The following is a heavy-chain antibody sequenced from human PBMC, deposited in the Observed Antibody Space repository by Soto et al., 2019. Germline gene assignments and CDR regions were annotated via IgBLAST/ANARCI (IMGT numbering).Heavy chain of an antibody. CDR3: ARMGDFVDTAMVLNFDY. CDR1: GGSISSGGYY. Sequence: SETLSLTCTVSGGSISSGGYYWSWIRQHPGKGLEWIGYIYYSGSTYYNPSLKSRVTISVDTSKNQFSLKLSSVTAADTAVYYCARMGDFVDTAMVLNFDYWGRGTLVT. J-gene: IGHJ4*02. D-gene: IGHD5-18*01. CDR2: IYYSGST. V-gene: IGHV4-31*03.